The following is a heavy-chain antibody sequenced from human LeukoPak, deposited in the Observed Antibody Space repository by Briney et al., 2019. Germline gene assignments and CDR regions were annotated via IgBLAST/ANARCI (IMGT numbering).Heavy chain of an antibody. CDR2: IYYSGST. D-gene: IGHD2-15*01. V-gene: IGHV4-31*03. J-gene: IGHJ6*02. Sequence: PSETLSLTCTVSGGSISSGDYYWSWIRQHPGKGLEWIGYIYYSGSTYYNPSLKSRVTISVDTSKNQFSLKLSSVTAADTAVYYCASLGLGYCSGGSCPGSYGMDVWGQGTTVTVSS. CDR3: ASLGLGYCSGGSCPGSYGMDV. CDR1: GGSISSGDYY.